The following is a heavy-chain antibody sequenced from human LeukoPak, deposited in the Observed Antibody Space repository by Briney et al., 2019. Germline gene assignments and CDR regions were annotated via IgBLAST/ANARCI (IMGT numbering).Heavy chain of an antibody. Sequence: ASVKVSCKASGYTFTSYYMHWVRQAPGQGLEWMGIINPSGGSTSYAQKFQGRVTMTRDMSTSTVYVELSSLRSEDTAVYYCAREFVAARRGHYFDYWGQGTLVTVSS. CDR2: INPSGGST. V-gene: IGHV1-46*01. CDR3: AREFVAARRGHYFDY. D-gene: IGHD6-6*01. J-gene: IGHJ4*02. CDR1: GYTFTSYY.